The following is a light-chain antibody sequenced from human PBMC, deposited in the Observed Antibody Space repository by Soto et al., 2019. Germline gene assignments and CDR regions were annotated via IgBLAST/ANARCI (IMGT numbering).Light chain of an antibody. V-gene: IGKV3-20*01. CDR1: QSVTGNY. J-gene: IGKJ1*01. Sequence: EVVSTQSPGTLSLSPGERATLSCGASQSVTGNYSAWYQPTPGQAPRXXIFGASTRATGIPDRFSGSGAGTDFTLTISRLEPEDVAVDYCQHYYTSYTTFGQGTQVDIK. CDR2: GAS. CDR3: QHYYTSYTT.